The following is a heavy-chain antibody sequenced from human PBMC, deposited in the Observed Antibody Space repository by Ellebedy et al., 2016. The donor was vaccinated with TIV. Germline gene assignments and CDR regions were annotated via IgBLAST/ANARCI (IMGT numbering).Heavy chain of an antibody. CDR1: GGSITSSRHY. Sequence: MPSETLSLTCTVSGGSITSSRHYWGWIRQPPGKGLEWIGTIYYTGSGYYNPSLKSRVTIFIDTSKNQFSLKLTSVTAADTAVYYCARLEYKLPNPFEYWGRGTLVSVSS. CDR3: ARLEYKLPNPFEY. J-gene: IGHJ4*02. CDR2: IYYTGSG. D-gene: IGHD2-2*01. V-gene: IGHV4-39*01.